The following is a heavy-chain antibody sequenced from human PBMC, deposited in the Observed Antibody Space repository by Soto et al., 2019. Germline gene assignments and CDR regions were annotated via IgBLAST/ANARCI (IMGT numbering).Heavy chain of an antibody. Sequence: VQLVQSGAEVKRPGASVKVSCKASGYTFSNYAIHWVRQAHGQRLEWMGWINGGNGNTRYSQNFQGRVTFTRDTSARTTYMELSGLRYEDTAVYYCAREIPAVRYANWFDSWGQGSRVTVSS. CDR2: INGGNGNT. V-gene: IGHV1-3*01. J-gene: IGHJ5*01. CDR3: AREIPAVRYANWFDS. CDR1: GYTFSNYA. D-gene: IGHD2-2*01.